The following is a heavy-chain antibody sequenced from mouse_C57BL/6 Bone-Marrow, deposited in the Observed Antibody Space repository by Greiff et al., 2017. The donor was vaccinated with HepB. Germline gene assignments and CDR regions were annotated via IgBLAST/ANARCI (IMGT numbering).Heavy chain of an antibody. CDR1: GYTFTSYW. CDR2: IYPGNSDT. CDR3: TRGDTTVVATDYAMDY. V-gene: IGHV1-5*01. J-gene: IGHJ4*01. Sequence: EVQLQQSGTVLARPGASVKMSYKTSGYTFTSYWMHWVKQRPGQGLEWIGAIYPGNSDTSYNQKFKGKAKLTAVTSASTAYMELSSRTNEDSAVYYCTRGDTTVVATDYAMDYWGQGTSVTVSS. D-gene: IGHD1-1*01.